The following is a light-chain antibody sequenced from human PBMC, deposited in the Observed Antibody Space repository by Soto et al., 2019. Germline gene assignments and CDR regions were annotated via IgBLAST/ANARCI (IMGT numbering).Light chain of an antibody. CDR3: QHYFSCPLT. J-gene: IGKJ4*01. Sequence: DIPLTQSPSSLSASVGDRVTITCRASQGISNRLTWLQQKPGKAPKFLIYAASTLESGVPSPYSGRGSGSDFTLSNSNLQPEDLANYYCQHYFSCPLTFGGGTRVDVK. CDR1: QGISNR. V-gene: IGKV1-16*01. CDR2: AAS.